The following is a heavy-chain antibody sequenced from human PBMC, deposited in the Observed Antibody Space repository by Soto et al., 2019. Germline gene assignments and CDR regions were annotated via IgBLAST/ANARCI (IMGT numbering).Heavy chain of an antibody. J-gene: IGHJ4*02. CDR3: AKDHWGSY. CDR1: GFTFSTYA. V-gene: IGHV3-23*01. D-gene: IGHD3-16*01. CDR2: ISSSGGST. Sequence: EMQLLESGGGLVQPGGSLRLSCAASGFTFSTYAMSWVRQAPGEGLEWVSAISSSGGSTYYADSVKGRFTISRDNSKNTLHLQMNSLRAEDTALYYCAKDHWGSYSGQGTLVTVSS.